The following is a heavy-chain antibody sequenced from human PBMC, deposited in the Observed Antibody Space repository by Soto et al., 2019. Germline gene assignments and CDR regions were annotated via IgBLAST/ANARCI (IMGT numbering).Heavy chain of an antibody. Sequence: PGGSLRLSCAASGFTVSSNYMSWVRQAPGKGLEWVSVIYSGGSTYYADSVKGRFTISRDNSKNTLYLQMNSLRAEDTAVYYCSRDRVSTVTTPYYYYYMDVWGKGTTVTVSS. CDR3: SRDRVSTVTTPYYYYYMDV. D-gene: IGHD4-4*01. J-gene: IGHJ6*03. CDR1: GFTVSSNY. CDR2: IYSGGST. V-gene: IGHV3-66*01.